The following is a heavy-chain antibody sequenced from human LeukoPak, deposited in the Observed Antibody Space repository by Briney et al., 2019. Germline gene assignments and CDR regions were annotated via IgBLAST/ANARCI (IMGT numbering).Heavy chain of an antibody. V-gene: IGHV4-34*01. CDR1: GGSFSGYY. CDR3: ARIRVVGYGDYTWYFDL. J-gene: IGHJ2*01. Sequence: PSETLSLTCAVYGGSFSGYYWSWIRQPPGKGLEWIGEINHSGSTSYNPSLKSRVTISVDTSKTQFSLKLSSVTAADTAVYYCARIRVVGYGDYTWYFDLWGRGTLVTVSS. D-gene: IGHD4-17*01. CDR2: INHSGST.